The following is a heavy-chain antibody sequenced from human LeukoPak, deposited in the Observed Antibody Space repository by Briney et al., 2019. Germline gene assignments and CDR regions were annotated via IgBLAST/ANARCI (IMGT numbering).Heavy chain of an antibody. D-gene: IGHD4-17*01. CDR1: GYSFTSYW. Sequence: GESLKISCKGSGYSFTSYWIGWVRQMPGKGLEWMGIIYPGDSDTRYSPSFQGQVTISADKSISTAYLQWSSLKASDTAMYYCATSGPYGDYQEAAFDIWGQGTMVTVSS. V-gene: IGHV5-51*01. CDR3: ATSGPYGDYQEAAFDI. CDR2: IYPGDSDT. J-gene: IGHJ3*02.